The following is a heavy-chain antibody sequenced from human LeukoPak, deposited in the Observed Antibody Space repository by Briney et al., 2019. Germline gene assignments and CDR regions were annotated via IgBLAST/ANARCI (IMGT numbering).Heavy chain of an antibody. D-gene: IGHD3-9*01. Sequence: PGGSLRLSCAASGFTFSSYSMNWVRQAPGKGLEWVSSISSSSSYIYYADSVKGRFTISRDNAKNSLYLQMNSLRAEDTAVYYCARDRGYYDILTGLRPGAFVIWGQGTMVTVSS. J-gene: IGHJ3*02. V-gene: IGHV3-21*01. CDR3: ARDRGYYDILTGLRPGAFVI. CDR1: GFTFSSYS. CDR2: ISSSSSYI.